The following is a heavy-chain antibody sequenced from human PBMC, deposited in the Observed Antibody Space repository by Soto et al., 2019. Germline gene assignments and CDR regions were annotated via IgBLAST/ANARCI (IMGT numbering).Heavy chain of an antibody. CDR1: GYTFTSYY. D-gene: IGHD3-9*01. Sequence: ASVKVSCQASGYTFTSYYMHWVRQAPGQGLEWMGIINPSGGSTSYAQKFQGRVTMTRDTSTSTVYMELSSLRSEDTAVYYCARDFAYDILTGPPGYYYYGMDVWGQGTTVTVSS. J-gene: IGHJ6*02. CDR2: INPSGGST. CDR3: ARDFAYDILTGPPGYYYYGMDV. V-gene: IGHV1-46*01.